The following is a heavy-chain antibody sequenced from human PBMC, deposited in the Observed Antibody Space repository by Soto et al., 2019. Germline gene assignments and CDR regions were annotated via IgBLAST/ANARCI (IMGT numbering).Heavy chain of an antibody. CDR3: ARDSVYSGSYAPLGAFDI. Sequence: QVQLVQSGAEVKKPGSSVKVSCKASGGTFSSYAISWVRQAPGQGLEWVGGIIPIFGTANYAQKFQGRVTITADKSTSTAYMELSSLRSEDTAVYYCARDSVYSGSYAPLGAFDIWGQGTMVTVSS. J-gene: IGHJ3*02. V-gene: IGHV1-69*06. CDR1: GGTFSSYA. CDR2: IIPIFGTA. D-gene: IGHD1-26*01.